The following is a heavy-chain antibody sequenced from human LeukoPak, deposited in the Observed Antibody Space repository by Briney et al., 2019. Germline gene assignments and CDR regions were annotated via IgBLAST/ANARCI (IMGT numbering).Heavy chain of an antibody. CDR1: GFTFTSYV. Sequence: GGSLRLSCAASGFTFTSYVMHWVRQAPGKGLQWVALISYDGSNKYYADSVKGRFTISRDNSKNTLHLQMNSLRAEDTAVYYCARPRGAAAGTFGFDPWGQGTLVTVSS. J-gene: IGHJ5*02. CDR3: ARPRGAAAGTFGFDP. V-gene: IGHV3-30*03. D-gene: IGHD6-13*01. CDR2: ISYDGSNK.